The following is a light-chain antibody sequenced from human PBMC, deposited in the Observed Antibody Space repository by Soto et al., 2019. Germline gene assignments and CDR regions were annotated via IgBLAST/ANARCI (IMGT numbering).Light chain of an antibody. CDR1: QNINIW. CDR3: HQYHGHTTWT. J-gene: IGKJ1*01. CDR2: KAS. Sequence: DLQMTQSPSTLSASVGDRVTITCRASQNINIWLAWYQQKPGTAPKLLIYKASTLESGVPSRFSGNGSGTDFTLTISSLQPDDYAIDSCHQYHGHTTWTFGHGTKVEMK. V-gene: IGKV1-5*03.